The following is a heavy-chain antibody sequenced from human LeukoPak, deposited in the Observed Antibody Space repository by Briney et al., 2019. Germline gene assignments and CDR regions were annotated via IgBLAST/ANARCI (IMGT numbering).Heavy chain of an antibody. J-gene: IGHJ6*03. CDR3: ARGYCSGGSCYSYYYYNYMDV. D-gene: IGHD2-15*01. V-gene: IGHV4-39*07. Sequence: SETLSLTCTVSGGSINSSNYYWGWIRQPPGKGLEWIGSIYYSGSTYYSPSLKSRVTISLDTSRNQFSLKLSSVTAADTAVYYCARGYCSGGSCYSYYYYNYMDVWGKGTTVTVSS. CDR2: IYYSGST. CDR1: GGSINSSNYY.